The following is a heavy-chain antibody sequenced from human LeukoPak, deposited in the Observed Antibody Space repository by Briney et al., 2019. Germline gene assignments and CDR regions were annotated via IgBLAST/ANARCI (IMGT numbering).Heavy chain of an antibody. CDR1: GYPFITYD. V-gene: IGHV1-18*01. J-gene: IGHJ4*02. CDR3: ARATTVNAIDFDY. Sequence: VASVKVSCKASGYPFITYDITWVRQAPGQGLEWMGWISVYNGKADYAQKLQGRVTMTTDTSTSTAYMELRSLTSDDTAVYYCARATTVNAIDFDYWGQGTLVTVSS. D-gene: IGHD4-17*01. CDR2: ISVYNGKA.